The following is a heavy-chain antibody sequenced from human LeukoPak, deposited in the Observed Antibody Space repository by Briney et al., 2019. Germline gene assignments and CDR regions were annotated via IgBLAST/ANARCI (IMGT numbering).Heavy chain of an antibody. Sequence: PGGSLRLSCAASRFTFSSYSMNWVRQAPGKGLEWVSSISSSGNYIYYADSVKGRFTISRDNAKNSLYLQMNSRRAEDTAVYYCARDSIQQQLVLEDRGYPYYFEHWGQGTLVTVSS. CDR2: ISSSGNYI. J-gene: IGHJ4*02. CDR1: RFTFSSYS. V-gene: IGHV3-21*01. D-gene: IGHD6-13*01. CDR3: ARDSIQQQLVLEDRGYPYYFEH.